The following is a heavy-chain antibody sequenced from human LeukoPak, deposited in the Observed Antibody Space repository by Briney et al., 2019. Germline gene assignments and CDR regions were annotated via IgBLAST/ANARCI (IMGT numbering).Heavy chain of an antibody. CDR2: INSDGSST. D-gene: IGHD3-3*01. J-gene: IGHJ1*01. Sequence: GGSLRLSRAASGFTFSSYWMHWVRQAPGKGLVWVSRINSDGSSTSYADSVKGRFTISRDNAKNTLYLQMNSLRAEDTAVYYCARDFYDFWSGSLFQHWGQGTLVTVSS. CDR1: GFTFSSYW. V-gene: IGHV3-74*01. CDR3: ARDFYDFWSGSLFQH.